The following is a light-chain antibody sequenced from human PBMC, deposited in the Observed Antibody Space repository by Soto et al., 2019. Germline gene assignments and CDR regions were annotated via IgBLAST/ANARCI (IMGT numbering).Light chain of an antibody. CDR3: QQYGTSPFT. CDR2: GAS. Sequence: PGERATLSCRASQSVSNNYLAWYQQKPGQAPRLLISGASNRATGIPDRFSGSGSGTDFTLAIIRLEPEDFAVYYCQQYGTSPFTFGPGTRVDLK. V-gene: IGKV3-20*01. J-gene: IGKJ3*01. CDR1: QSVSNNY.